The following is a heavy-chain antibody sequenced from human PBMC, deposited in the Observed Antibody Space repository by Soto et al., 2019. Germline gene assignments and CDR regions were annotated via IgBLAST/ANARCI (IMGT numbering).Heavy chain of an antibody. CDR3: ARVLGAPLYYFDY. J-gene: IGHJ4*02. D-gene: IGHD1-26*01. CDR1: GYSISIGNY. CDR2: IYQSGST. V-gene: IGHV4-38-2*02. Sequence: TSETLSLTCPVSGYSISIGNYWGWIRQPPGKRLEWIGSIYQSGSTYYNPSLRSRATISVDTSKNQFSLKLSSVTAADTAVYYCARVLGAPLYYFDYWGQGILVTVLL.